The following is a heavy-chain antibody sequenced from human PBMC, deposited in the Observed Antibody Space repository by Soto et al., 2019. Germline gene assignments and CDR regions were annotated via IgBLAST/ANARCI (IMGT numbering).Heavy chain of an antibody. Sequence: EVQLVESGGGLVQPGGSLRLSCAASGFTFSDHYMDWFRQAPGKGLEWVGRSRNKANSYSTEYAASVKGRFTISRDESKNSLYLQMNSLKTEDTAVYYCARFSGSYTRGLDYWGQGTLVTVSS. CDR2: SRNKANSYST. D-gene: IGHD1-26*01. J-gene: IGHJ4*02. CDR3: ARFSGSYTRGLDY. V-gene: IGHV3-72*01. CDR1: GFTFSDHY.